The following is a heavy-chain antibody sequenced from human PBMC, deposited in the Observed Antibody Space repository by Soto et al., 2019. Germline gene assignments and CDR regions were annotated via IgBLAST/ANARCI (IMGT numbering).Heavy chain of an antibody. V-gene: IGHV3-23*01. CDR3: AKDYGDAFDI. CDR1: GFTFSSYA. CDR2: ISGSGGST. D-gene: IGHD4-17*01. Sequence: VQLLESGGGLVQPGGSLRLSCAASGFTFSSYAMSWVRQAPGKGLEWVSAISGSGGSTYYADSVKGRLTIAGDNSKTTLYLQRNSLRAEDTAVYYCAKDYGDAFDIWGQGTMVTVSS. J-gene: IGHJ3*02.